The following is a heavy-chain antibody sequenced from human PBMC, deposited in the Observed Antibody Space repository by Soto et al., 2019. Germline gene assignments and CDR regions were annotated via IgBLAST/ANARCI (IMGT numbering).Heavy chain of an antibody. V-gene: IGHV3-48*03. D-gene: IGHD4-17*01. Sequence: GGSLRLSCAASGFTLSNYEMNWVRQAPGKGLEWVSYINSGGTSIKYADSVKGRFTISRDSARNSLYLQMNSLRDEDTALYYCAGENYGDAFDFWGQGTLVTVSS. CDR2: INSGGTSI. J-gene: IGHJ4*02. CDR1: GFTLSNYE. CDR3: AGENYGDAFDF.